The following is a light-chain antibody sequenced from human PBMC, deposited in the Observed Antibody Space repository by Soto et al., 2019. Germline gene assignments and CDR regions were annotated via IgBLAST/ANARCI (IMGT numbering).Light chain of an antibody. CDR1: DSNIGSNT. CDR2: SNS. J-gene: IGLJ3*02. Sequence: QSVLTQPPSASGTPGQRVTISCSGSDSNIGSNTVNWYQQVPGTAPKLLIYSNSQRPSGVPDRFSGSKSGTSASLAISGLQAEDEADYYCAAWDDRLNGRAVFGGGTKVTVL. CDR3: AAWDDRLNGRAV. V-gene: IGLV1-44*01.